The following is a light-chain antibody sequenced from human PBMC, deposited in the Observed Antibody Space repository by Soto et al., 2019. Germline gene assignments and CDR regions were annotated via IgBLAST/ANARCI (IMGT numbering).Light chain of an antibody. V-gene: IGLV7-46*01. CDR1: TGPVTNGHF. CDR3: LLSYTGRLYV. J-gene: IGLJ1*01. Sequence: QAVVTQEPSLTVSPGGTVTLTCGSSTGPVTNGHFPYWFQQKPGQAPRPLIYDTDTKHSWTPARFSGSLLGDKAALTLSGAQPEDEADYDCLLSYTGRLYVFGPGTKVTVL. CDR2: DTD.